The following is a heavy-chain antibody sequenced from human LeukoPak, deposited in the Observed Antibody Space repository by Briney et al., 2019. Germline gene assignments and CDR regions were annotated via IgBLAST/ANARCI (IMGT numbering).Heavy chain of an antibody. CDR2: IYTSGST. D-gene: IGHD2-15*01. CDR3: ARDFISAVVAGDYNWFDP. Sequence: KASETLSLTCTVSGGSISSYYWSWIRQPAGKGLEWIGRIYTSGSTNYNPSLKSRVTMSVDTSKNQFSLKLSSVTAADTAVYYCARDFISAVVAGDYNWFDPWGQGTLVTVSS. V-gene: IGHV4-4*07. J-gene: IGHJ5*02. CDR1: GGSISSYY.